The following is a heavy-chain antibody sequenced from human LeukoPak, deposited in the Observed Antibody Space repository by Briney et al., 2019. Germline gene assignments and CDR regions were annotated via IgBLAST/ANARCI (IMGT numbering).Heavy chain of an antibody. D-gene: IGHD3-3*01. CDR1: GYTFTSYG. CDR2: ISAYNGNT. J-gene: IGHJ5*02. CDR3: ARGTERITIFGVVPNWFDP. Sequence: GASVKVSCKASGYTFTSYGISWVRQAPGQGLEWMGWISAYNGNTNYAQNLQGRVTMTTDTSTSTAYMELRSLRSDDTAVYYCARGTERITIFGVVPNWFDPWGQGTLVTVSS. V-gene: IGHV1-18*01.